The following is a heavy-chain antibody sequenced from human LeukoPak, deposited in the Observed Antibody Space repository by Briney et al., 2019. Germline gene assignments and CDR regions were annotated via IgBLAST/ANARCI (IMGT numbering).Heavy chain of an antibody. D-gene: IGHD3-10*01. CDR3: TRGLSYPLYYFDY. J-gene: IGHJ4*02. CDR2: INHSGST. V-gene: IGHV4-34*01. CDR1: GGSFSGYY. Sequence: SETLSLTCAVYGGSFSGYYWSWIRQPPGKGLEWIGEINHSGSTNYNPSLKSRVTISVDTSKNQVSLKLSSVTAADTAVYYCTRGLSYPLYYFDYWGQGTLVTVSS.